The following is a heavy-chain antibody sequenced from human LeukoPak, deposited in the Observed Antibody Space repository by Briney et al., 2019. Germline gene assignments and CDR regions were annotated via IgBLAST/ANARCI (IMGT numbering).Heavy chain of an antibody. CDR2: ISSNGGST. V-gene: IGHV3-64*01. CDR1: GFTFSSYA. CDR3: ARDNYCSGGSCYYKGFARYYYGMDV. Sequence: PGGSLRLSCAASGFTFSSYAMHWVRQAPGKGLEYVSAISSNGGSTYYANSVKGRFTISRDNSKNTLYLQMGSLRAEDMAVYYRARDNYCSGGSCYYKGFARYYYGMDVWGQGTTVTVSS. D-gene: IGHD2-15*01. J-gene: IGHJ6*02.